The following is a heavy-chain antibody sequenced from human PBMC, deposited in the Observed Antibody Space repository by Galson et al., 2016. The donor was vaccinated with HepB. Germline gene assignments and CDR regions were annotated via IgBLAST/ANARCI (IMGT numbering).Heavy chain of an antibody. Sequence: SETLSLTCSVSGGSMNGDFWTWIRQPPGKGLEWIGYIHSTGSTNYNPSLQSRVTVSVDMSKSQFSLKLNSVIAADTAVYYCARFSGSYYSVALDIWGHGTMVTVSS. CDR1: GGSMNGDF. CDR3: ARFSGSYYSVALDI. J-gene: IGHJ3*02. D-gene: IGHD3-10*01. V-gene: IGHV4-59*01. CDR2: IHSTGST.